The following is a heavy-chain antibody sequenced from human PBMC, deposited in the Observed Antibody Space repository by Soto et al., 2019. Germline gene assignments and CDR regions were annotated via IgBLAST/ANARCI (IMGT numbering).Heavy chain of an antibody. CDR3: ARDHDSSGWYDAFDI. CDR2: IGSSSSTI. CDR1: GFTFSSYS. D-gene: IGHD6-19*01. V-gene: IGHV3-48*02. J-gene: IGHJ3*02. Sequence: ESGGGLVQPGGSLRLSCAASGFTFSSYSMNWVRQAPGKGLAWVSYIGSSSSTIYYADSVKGRFTISRDNAKNSLYLQMNSLRDEDTAVYYCARDHDSSGWYDAFDIWGQGTKVTVSS.